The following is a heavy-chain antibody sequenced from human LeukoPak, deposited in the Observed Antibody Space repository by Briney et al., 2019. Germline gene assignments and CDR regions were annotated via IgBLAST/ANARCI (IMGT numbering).Heavy chain of an antibody. CDR2: IYYSGST. Sequence: PSETLSLTCTVSGGSISSYYWSWIRQPPGKGLEWIGYIYYSGSTNYNPSLKSRVTISVDTSKNQFSLKLSSVTAADTAVYYCARHAQQLVTLDYWGQGTLVTVSS. V-gene: IGHV4-59*08. CDR1: GGSISSYY. CDR3: ARHAQQLVTLDY. D-gene: IGHD6-13*01. J-gene: IGHJ4*02.